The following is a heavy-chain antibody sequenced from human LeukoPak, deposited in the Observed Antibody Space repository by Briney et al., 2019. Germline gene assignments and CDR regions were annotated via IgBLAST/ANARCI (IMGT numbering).Heavy chain of an antibody. CDR3: ARVAARPRYYYYGMDV. CDR2: IYSGGST. CDR1: GFTVSSNY. Sequence: GGSLRLSCAASGFTVSSNYMSWVRQAPGKGLEWVSVIYSGGSTYYADSVKGRFTISRDNSKNTLYLQMNSLRAEDTAVYYCARVAARPRYYYYGMDVWGQGTTVTVSS. V-gene: IGHV3-53*01. D-gene: IGHD6-6*01. J-gene: IGHJ6*02.